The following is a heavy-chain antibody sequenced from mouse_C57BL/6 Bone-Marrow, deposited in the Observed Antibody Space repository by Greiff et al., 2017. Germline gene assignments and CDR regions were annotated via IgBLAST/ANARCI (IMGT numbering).Heavy chain of an antibody. CDR2: IYPGGGYT. CDR3: ARSKYYAMDY. J-gene: IGHJ4*01. V-gene: IGHV1-63*01. CDR1: GYTFTNYW. Sequence: QVQLQQSGAELVRPGTSVKMSCKASGYTFTNYWIGWAKQRPGHGLEWIGVIYPGGGYTNYNEKFKGKATLTADKSSSTAYMQFSSLTSEDSAIYYCARSKYYAMDYWGQGTSVTVSS.